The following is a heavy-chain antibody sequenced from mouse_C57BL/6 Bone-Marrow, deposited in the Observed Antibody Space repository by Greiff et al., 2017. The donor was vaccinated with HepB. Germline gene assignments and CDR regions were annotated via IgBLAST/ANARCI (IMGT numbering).Heavy chain of an antibody. CDR2: ISYDGSN. V-gene: IGHV3-6*01. Sequence: ESGPGLVKPSQSLSLTCSVTGYSITSGYYWNWIRQFPGNKLEWMGYISYDGSNNYNPSLKNRISITRDTSKNQFFLKLNSVTTEDTATYYCARGYYGSSYQFAYWGQGTLVTVSA. D-gene: IGHD1-1*01. CDR1: GYSITSGYY. CDR3: ARGYYGSSYQFAY. J-gene: IGHJ3*01.